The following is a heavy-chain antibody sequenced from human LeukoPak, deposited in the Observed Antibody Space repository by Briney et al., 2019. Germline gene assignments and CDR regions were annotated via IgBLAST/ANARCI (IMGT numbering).Heavy chain of an antibody. CDR3: ARGSNWGSRVYYFDY. J-gene: IGHJ4*02. CDR2: ISSSSSTI. V-gene: IGHV3-48*04. CDR1: GFTFSSYS. Sequence: PGGSLRLSCAASGFTFSSYSMNWVRQAPGKGLEWVSYISSSSSTIYYADSVKGRFTISRDNAKNSLYLQMNSLRAEDTAVYYCARGSNWGSRVYYFDYWGQGTLVTVSS. D-gene: IGHD7-27*01.